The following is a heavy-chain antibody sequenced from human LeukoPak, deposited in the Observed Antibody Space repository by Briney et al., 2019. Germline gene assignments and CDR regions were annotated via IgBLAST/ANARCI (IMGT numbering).Heavy chain of an antibody. CDR1: GGTFSSYA. V-gene: IGHV1-69*06. CDR2: IIPIFGTA. CDR3: AHSPVVTPYYYYYYMDV. J-gene: IGHJ6*03. Sequence: GASVKVSCKASGGTFSSYAISWVRQAPGQGLEWMGGIIPIFGTANYAQKFQGRVTITADKSTSTAYMELSSLRSEDTAVYYCAHSPVVTPYYYYYYMDVWGKGTTVTVSS. D-gene: IGHD4-23*01.